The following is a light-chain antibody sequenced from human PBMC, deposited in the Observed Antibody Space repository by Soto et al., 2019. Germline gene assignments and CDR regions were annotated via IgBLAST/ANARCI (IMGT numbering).Light chain of an antibody. CDR3: GAWDDSLNGSV. CDR1: SSNIGTNA. V-gene: IGLV1-44*01. Sequence: QSVLTQPPSASWTPGQRVTISCAGGSSNIGTNAVNWYQQLPGTAPKLLIYNNNQRPSGVPDRFSGSKSGTSASLAISGLQSEDEADYYCGAWDDSLNGSVFGTGTKVTVL. CDR2: NNN. J-gene: IGLJ1*01.